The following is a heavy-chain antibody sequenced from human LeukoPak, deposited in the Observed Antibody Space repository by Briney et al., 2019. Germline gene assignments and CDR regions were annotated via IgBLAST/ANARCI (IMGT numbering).Heavy chain of an antibody. J-gene: IGHJ4*02. V-gene: IGHV3-23*01. Sequence: GGSLRLSCAAPGITFSSYAMTWVRQPPGKGLEWVSAISGSGVNTYYADSVKGRFTISRDNSKNTVYLQMNSLRAEETAVFYCARSRYSNSWLFDYWGQGTLVTVSS. CDR1: GITFSSYA. CDR3: ARSRYSNSWLFDY. D-gene: IGHD6-13*01. CDR2: ISGSGVNT.